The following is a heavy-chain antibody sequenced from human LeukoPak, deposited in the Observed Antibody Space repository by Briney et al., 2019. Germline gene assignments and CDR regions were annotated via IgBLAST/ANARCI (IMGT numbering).Heavy chain of an antibody. J-gene: IGHJ4*02. CDR2: INPNSGGT. Sequence: ASVKVSCKASGYTFTGYHMHWVRQAPGQGLEWMGRINPNSGGTNYAQNFQGRVTMTRDTSISTAYMELSRLRTDDTAVYYCARAEYSSGWYTDYWGQGTLVTVSS. CDR1: GYTFTGYH. D-gene: IGHD6-19*01. V-gene: IGHV1-2*06. CDR3: ARAEYSSGWYTDY.